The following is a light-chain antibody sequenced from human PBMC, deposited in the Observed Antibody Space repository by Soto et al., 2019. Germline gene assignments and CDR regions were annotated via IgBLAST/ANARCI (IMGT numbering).Light chain of an antibody. J-gene: IGLJ1*01. CDR2: EGT. CDR3: YSYAGENLYV. Sequence: QSVLTQPASVSASPGQSITIPCTGTSSDVGSYNLVSWFQQHPGKVPKLLIYEGTKRPSGLSDRFSGSKSGTTASLTIPGLQAEDEAHYYCYSYAGENLYVFGTGTKVTLL. CDR1: SSDVGSYNL. V-gene: IGLV2-23*01.